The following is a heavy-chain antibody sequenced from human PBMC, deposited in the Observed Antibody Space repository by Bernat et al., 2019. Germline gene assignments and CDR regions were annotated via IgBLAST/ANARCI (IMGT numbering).Heavy chain of an antibody. CDR3: AGPRSDAFDI. CDR1: AYTFTSYA. J-gene: IGHJ3*02. CDR2: INAGNGVT. V-gene: IGHV1-3*01. Sequence: QVQLVQSGAEVKKPGASVKVSCKASAYTFTSYAMHWVRQAPGQRLEWMGWINAGNGVTKYSQRFQGRFTITRDTSATTAYMELSSLRSEDTAVYYCAGPRSDAFDIWGQGTMVTVSS.